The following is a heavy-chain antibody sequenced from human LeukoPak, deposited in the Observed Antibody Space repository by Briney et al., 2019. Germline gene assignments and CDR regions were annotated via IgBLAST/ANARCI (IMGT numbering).Heavy chain of an antibody. J-gene: IGHJ4*02. CDR2: ISSSSSTI. CDR3: ARGGAARPDY. Sequence: GGSLRLSCAASGFTFSSYGMNWVRQAPGKGLEWLAYISSSSSTISYADSVKRRFTISRDNAKNSLHLQLHSLRAEDTAVFYCARGGAARPDYWAQGTLVSVSS. V-gene: IGHV3-48*04. D-gene: IGHD6-25*01. CDR1: GFTFSSYG.